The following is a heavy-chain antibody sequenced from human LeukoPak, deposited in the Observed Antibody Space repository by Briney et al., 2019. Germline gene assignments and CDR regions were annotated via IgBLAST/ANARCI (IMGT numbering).Heavy chain of an antibody. Sequence: GGSLRLSCAASGFTFSSYWMSWVRQAPGKGLEWVSSISSSSSYIYYADSVKGRFTISRDNAKNSLYLQMNSLRAEDTAVYYCARDLPQQLYPLDYWGQGTLVTVSS. V-gene: IGHV3-21*01. J-gene: IGHJ4*02. CDR3: ARDLPQQLYPLDY. D-gene: IGHD6-13*01. CDR2: ISSSSSYI. CDR1: GFTFSSYW.